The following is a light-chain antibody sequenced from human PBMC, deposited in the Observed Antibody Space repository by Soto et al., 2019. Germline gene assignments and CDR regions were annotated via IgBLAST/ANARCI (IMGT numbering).Light chain of an antibody. CDR1: QSISSW. V-gene: IGKV1-5*03. Sequence: DIQMTQSPSTLSASVGDRVTLTCRASQSISSWLSWYQQKTGNAPQLLIYKAASIESGVPSRFSGSGSGTEFTLTISSMQPDDFATYYCQQYNSYSPWTFGQGTKVEIK. CDR2: KAA. J-gene: IGKJ1*01. CDR3: QQYNSYSPWT.